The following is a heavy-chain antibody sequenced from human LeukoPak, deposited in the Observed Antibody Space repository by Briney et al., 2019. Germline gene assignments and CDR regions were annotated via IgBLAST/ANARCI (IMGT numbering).Heavy chain of an antibody. V-gene: IGHV4-59*01. Sequence: SETLSLTCTVSGGSITNYYWSWIRQPPGKGLEWIGYIYNSGSTNYNPSLKSRVTISVDTSKNQFSLKLSSVTAADTAVYYCARSVEGYCRGGSCYYYSYYMDVWGKGTTVTVSS. CDR3: ARSVEGYCRGGSCYYYSYYMDV. J-gene: IGHJ6*03. CDR1: GGSITNYY. D-gene: IGHD2-15*01. CDR2: IYNSGST.